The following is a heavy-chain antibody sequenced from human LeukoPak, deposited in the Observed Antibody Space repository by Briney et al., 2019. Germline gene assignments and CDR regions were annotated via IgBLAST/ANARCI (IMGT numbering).Heavy chain of an antibody. CDR2: IYSGGST. V-gene: IGHV3-53*04. CDR1: GFTVSSNY. CDR3: ARDPYGSGDGYFDY. Sequence: GGSLRLSCAASGFTVSSNYMSWVRQAPGKWLEWVSVIYSGGSTYYADSVKGRFTISRHNSKNTLYLQMNSLRAEDTAVYYCARDPYGSGDGYFDYWGQGTLVTVSS. D-gene: IGHD3-10*01. J-gene: IGHJ4*02.